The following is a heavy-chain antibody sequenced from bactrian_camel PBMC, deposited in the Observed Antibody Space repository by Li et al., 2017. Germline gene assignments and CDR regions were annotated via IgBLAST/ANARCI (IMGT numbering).Heavy chain of an antibody. CDR2: IDTGDGST. CDR3: AALSRAGSCHIETAGTAFVFKVSGF. CDR1: RSRRC. J-gene: IGHJ6*01. D-gene: IGHD4*01. Sequence: VQLVESGGGSVQAGGSLRLSCAASRSRRCMAWFRQAPGKEREGVAAIDTGDGSTYYLNSVEGRFTISHDNAKNTLYLQMNSLKVEDTAMYYCAALSRAGSCHIETAGTAFVFKVSGFWGQGTQVTVS. V-gene: IGHV3S1*01.